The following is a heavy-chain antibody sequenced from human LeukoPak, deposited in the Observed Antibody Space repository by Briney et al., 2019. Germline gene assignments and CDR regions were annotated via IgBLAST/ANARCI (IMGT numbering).Heavy chain of an antibody. CDR1: GYTFTGYY. V-gene: IGHV1-2*02. Sequence: ASVKVSCKASGYTFTGYYMHWVRQAPGQGLAWMGWINPNSGGTNYAQKFQGRVTMTRDTSISTAYMELSRLRSDDTAVYYCAREGYCSGGSCYSWFDPWGQGTLVTVSS. D-gene: IGHD2-15*01. CDR3: AREGYCSGGSCYSWFDP. CDR2: INPNSGGT. J-gene: IGHJ5*02.